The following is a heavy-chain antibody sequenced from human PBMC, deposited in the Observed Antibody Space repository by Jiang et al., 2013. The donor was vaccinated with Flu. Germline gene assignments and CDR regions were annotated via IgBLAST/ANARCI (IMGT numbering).Heavy chain of an antibody. Sequence: QSGAEVKKPGASVKVSCKASGYTFTSYSMHWVRQAPGQGLQWMGIINPGGGITNNAQEFQGRITMTRDTSTNTVYMELSSLRSEDTAVYYCARVTSCGGACYYLDYWGQGTLVTVSS. CDR1: GYTFTSYS. CDR3: ARVTSCGGACYYLDY. V-gene: IGHV1-46*01. D-gene: IGHD2-21*02. CDR2: INPGGGIT. J-gene: IGHJ4*02.